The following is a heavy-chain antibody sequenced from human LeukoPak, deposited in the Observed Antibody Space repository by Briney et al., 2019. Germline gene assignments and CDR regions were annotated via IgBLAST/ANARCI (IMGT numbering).Heavy chain of an antibody. J-gene: IGHJ4*02. V-gene: IGHV3-48*01. CDR3: AREGSDFWSGYSKGYFDY. CDR1: GFTFSSYS. CDR2: IGSSVSTR. Sequence: GGSLRLSCAVSGFTFSSYSRKWVRRAPGKGLEWVSYIGSSVSTRYYADSVKGRFTISRDNGKHSLYLQMNSLRAEDTAVYYCAREGSDFWSGYSKGYFDYWGQGTLVTVSS. D-gene: IGHD3-3*01.